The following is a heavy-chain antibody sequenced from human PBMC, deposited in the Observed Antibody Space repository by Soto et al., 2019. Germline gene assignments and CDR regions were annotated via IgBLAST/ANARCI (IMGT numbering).Heavy chain of an antibody. CDR2: IRGSGGST. D-gene: IGHD3-22*01. CDR3: AKDLLSYYDSSGYSPDDVFDI. CDR1: GLTFSRYA. Sequence: EGSLRLSCAASGLTFSRYAMSWVRQATGKGLEWVSAIRGSGGSTYYADSVKGRFTISRDNSKNTLYLQMNSLRAEDTAVYYCAKDLLSYYDSSGYSPDDVFDIWGQGTMVTVSS. V-gene: IGHV3-23*01. J-gene: IGHJ3*02.